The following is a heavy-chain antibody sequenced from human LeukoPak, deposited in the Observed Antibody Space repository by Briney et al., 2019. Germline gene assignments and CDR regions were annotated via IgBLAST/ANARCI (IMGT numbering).Heavy chain of an antibody. CDR3: ARSVPDYTRFDY. CDR2: ISGSGGST. J-gene: IGHJ4*02. V-gene: IGHV3-23*01. Sequence: GGSLRLSCAASGFTFSTYAMSWVRQAPGKGLEWVSGISGSGGSTYYADSVRGRFTISTDNSRNTVFLQMNSLRADDTALYYCARSVPDYTRFDYWGQGALVTVSS. D-gene: IGHD4-11*01. CDR1: GFTFSTYA.